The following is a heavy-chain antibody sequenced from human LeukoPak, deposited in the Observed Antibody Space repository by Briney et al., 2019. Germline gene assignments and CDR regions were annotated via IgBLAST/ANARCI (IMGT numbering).Heavy chain of an antibody. V-gene: IGHV4-59*05. CDR1: GGSISSYY. J-gene: IGHJ4*02. CDR3: ARSPVTIFGVVITPFDY. Sequence: SETLSLTCTVSGGSISSYYWSWIRQPPGKGLEWIGSIYYSGSTYYNPSLKSRVTISVDTSKNQFSLKLSSVTAADTAVYYCARSPVTIFGVVITPFDYWGQGTLVTVSS. CDR2: IYYSGST. D-gene: IGHD3-3*01.